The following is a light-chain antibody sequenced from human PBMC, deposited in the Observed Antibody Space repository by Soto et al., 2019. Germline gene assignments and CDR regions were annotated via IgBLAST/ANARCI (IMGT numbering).Light chain of an antibody. V-gene: IGLV2-14*01. Sequence: QSALTQPASVSGSPGQSITISCTGTSSDVGAYNYVSWYQHHPGGAPRLIIYEVSNRPSGVSNRFSGSKSGNTASLRISGLQSEDEADYYCNSYTTTSERAFGSGTKVTVL. J-gene: IGLJ1*01. CDR3: NSYTTTSERA. CDR1: SSDVGAYNY. CDR2: EVS.